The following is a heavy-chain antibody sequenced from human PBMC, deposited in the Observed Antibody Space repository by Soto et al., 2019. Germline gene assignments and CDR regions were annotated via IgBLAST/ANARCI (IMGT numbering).Heavy chain of an antibody. CDR1: GFTFSSYA. CDR3: AKVLGIAAAGTLDY. J-gene: IGHJ4*02. CDR2: ISGSGGST. Sequence: HPGGSLRLSCAASGFTFSSYAMSWVRQAPGKGLEWVSAISGSGGSTYYADSVKGRFTISRDNSKNTLYLQMNSLRAEDTAVYYCAKVLGIAAAGTLDYWGQGTLVTVSS. V-gene: IGHV3-23*01. D-gene: IGHD6-13*01.